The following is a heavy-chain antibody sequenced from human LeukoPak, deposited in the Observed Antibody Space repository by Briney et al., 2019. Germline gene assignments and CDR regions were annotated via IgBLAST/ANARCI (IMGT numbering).Heavy chain of an antibody. V-gene: IGHV3-7*01. J-gene: IGHJ4*02. Sequence: GGSLRLSCGASGFTFSNHWMGWVRQAPENGLEWVAIMNVDGSDKYHLDSVKGRFTISRDNAKNTLYLQMNSLRVEDTALYYCTRGYGRGRSDGAIWGPGTLVTVSS. CDR3: TRGYGRGRSDGAI. CDR1: GFTFSNHW. D-gene: IGHD5-18*01. CDR2: MNVDGSDK.